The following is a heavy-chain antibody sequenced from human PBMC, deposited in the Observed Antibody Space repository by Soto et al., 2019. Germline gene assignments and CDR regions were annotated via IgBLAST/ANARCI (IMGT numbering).Heavy chain of an antibody. D-gene: IGHD1-26*01. CDR3: AKVYYSGTFPGAFDI. J-gene: IGHJ3*02. V-gene: IGHV3-23*01. Sequence: GGSLRLSCAVSGFTFRNHAMHWVRQAPGKGLQCVSGISGGGDNTFYADSVKGRFTISRDNSMSTLYLHMNSLRAEDTAVYYCAKVYYSGTFPGAFDIWGQGTMVTVSS. CDR1: GFTFRNHA. CDR2: ISGGGDNT.